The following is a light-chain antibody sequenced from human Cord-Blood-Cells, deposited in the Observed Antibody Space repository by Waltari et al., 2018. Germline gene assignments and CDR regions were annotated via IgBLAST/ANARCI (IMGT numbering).Light chain of an antibody. Sequence: IVMTQSPDSLAVSLGERATIHCKSSQSVLYSSNNKNYLAWYQQKPGQPPKLLIYWASTRESGVPDRFSGSGSGTDFTLTISSLQAEDVAVYYCQQYYSTPYTFGQGTKLAIK. CDR3: QQYYSTPYT. V-gene: IGKV4-1*01. CDR2: WAS. CDR1: QSVLYSSNNKNY. J-gene: IGKJ2*01.